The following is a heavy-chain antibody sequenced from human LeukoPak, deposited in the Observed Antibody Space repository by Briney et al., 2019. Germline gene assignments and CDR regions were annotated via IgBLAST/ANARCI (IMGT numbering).Heavy chain of an antibody. CDR2: ITGDGVTT. Sequence: PGGSLRLSCAASGFTFSSSAMSWVRQTPSKGLEWLSSITGDGVTTYYADSVKGRFTISRGNSKNILFLQMNSLRAEDSASYFCAKERRRVDTSMIRSYFVDSWGQGTPVTVSS. CDR3: AKERRRVDTSMIRSYFVDS. D-gene: IGHD3-16*01. V-gene: IGHV3-23*01. CDR1: GFTFSSSA. J-gene: IGHJ4*02.